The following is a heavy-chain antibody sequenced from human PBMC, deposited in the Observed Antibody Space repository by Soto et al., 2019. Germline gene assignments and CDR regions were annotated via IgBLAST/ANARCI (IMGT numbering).Heavy chain of an antibody. Sequence: QVQLQESGPGLVKPSQTLSLTCTVSGGSISSGDYYWSWILQPPGKGLGWIGYIYCSGSTYYNPSLQSRVTFSVDSSKIQFALKLSSVTAADTAVYYCASNSYGYTFCDYWCQGTLVTVSS. J-gene: IGHJ4*02. V-gene: IGHV4-30-4*01. D-gene: IGHD5-18*01. CDR1: GGSISSGDYY. CDR3: ASNSYGYTFCDY. CDR2: IYCSGST.